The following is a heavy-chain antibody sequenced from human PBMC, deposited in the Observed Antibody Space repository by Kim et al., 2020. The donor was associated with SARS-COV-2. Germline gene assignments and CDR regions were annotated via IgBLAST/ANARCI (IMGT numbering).Heavy chain of an antibody. J-gene: IGHJ6*02. Sequence: SETLSLTCTVSGGSISSYYWSWIRQPPGKGLEWIGYIYYSGSTNYNPSLKSRVTISVDTSKNQFSLKLSSVTAADTAVYYCARDGYSQNNYYYYYGMDVWGQGTTVTVSS. V-gene: IGHV4-59*13. CDR1: GGSISSYY. D-gene: IGHD5-18*01. CDR2: IYYSGST. CDR3: ARDGYSQNNYYYYYGMDV.